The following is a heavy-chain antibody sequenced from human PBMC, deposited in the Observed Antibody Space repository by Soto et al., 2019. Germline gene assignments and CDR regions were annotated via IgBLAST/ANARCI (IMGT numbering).Heavy chain of an antibody. CDR3: AKSLFGGPDI. CDR1: RFTFSTYA. J-gene: IGHJ3*02. CDR2: ISGGGGDT. Sequence: GGSLRPSCAASRFTFSTYAMSWVRQAPGKGLEWVSGISGGGGDTSYADSVRGRFTCPRDNSKNTLYLQMNSLRAEDTALYYCAKSLFGGPDIWGQGTMVTVSS. D-gene: IGHD2-15*01. V-gene: IGHV3-23*01.